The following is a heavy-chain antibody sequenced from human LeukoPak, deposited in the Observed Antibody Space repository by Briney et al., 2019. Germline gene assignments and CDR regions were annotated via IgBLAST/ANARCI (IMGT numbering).Heavy chain of an antibody. D-gene: IGHD5-18*01. V-gene: IGHV3-7*01. CDR3: ASTSEEEDTAMASFDY. CDR1: EFTFSSYW. Sequence: DPGGSLRLSCAASEFTFSSYWMSWVRQAPGKGLEWVASIKQDGSEKYYVDSVKGRVTISRDNAKNSLYLQMNSLRAEDTAVYYCASTSEEEDTAMASFDYWGQGTLVTVSS. J-gene: IGHJ4*02. CDR2: IKQDGSEK.